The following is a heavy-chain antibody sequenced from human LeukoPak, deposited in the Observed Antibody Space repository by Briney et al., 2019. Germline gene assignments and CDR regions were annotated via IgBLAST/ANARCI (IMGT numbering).Heavy chain of an antibody. Sequence: GGSLRLSCAASGFTFSSYSMNWVRQAPGKGLEWVSYISSSSSTIYYADSVKGRFTISRDNAKNSLYLQMNSLRAEDTAVYYCARDGLWLALPGDYWGQGTLVTVSS. CDR3: ARDGLWLALPGDY. D-gene: IGHD6-19*01. J-gene: IGHJ4*02. CDR2: ISSSSSTI. CDR1: GFTFSSYS. V-gene: IGHV3-48*01.